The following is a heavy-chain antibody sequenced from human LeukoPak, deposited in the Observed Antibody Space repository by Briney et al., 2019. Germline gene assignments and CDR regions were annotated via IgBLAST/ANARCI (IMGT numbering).Heavy chain of an antibody. V-gene: IGHV4-59*01. J-gene: IGHJ4*02. Sequence: SETLSLTCTVSGGSISSYYWSWIRQPPGKGLEWIGYIYYSGSTNYNPSLKSRVTISVDTSKNQFSLKLSSVAAADTAVYYCARGHRTSGSYFFDYWGQGTLVTVSS. D-gene: IGHD1-26*01. CDR1: GGSISSYY. CDR3: ARGHRTSGSYFFDY. CDR2: IYYSGST.